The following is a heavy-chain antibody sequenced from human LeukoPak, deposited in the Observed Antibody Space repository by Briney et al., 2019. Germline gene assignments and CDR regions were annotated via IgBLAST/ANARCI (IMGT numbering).Heavy chain of an antibody. CDR1: GFTVSSNY. V-gene: IGHV3-66*01. CDR2: LYSGGST. Sequence: GGSLRLSCAASGFTVSSNYMSWVRQAPGKGLEWVSVLYSGGSTYYADSVKGRFTISRDNSKNTLYLQMNSLRAEDMAVYYCVSAYYGSGSDFDHWGQGALVTVSS. J-gene: IGHJ4*02. CDR3: VSAYYGSGSDFDH. D-gene: IGHD3-10*01.